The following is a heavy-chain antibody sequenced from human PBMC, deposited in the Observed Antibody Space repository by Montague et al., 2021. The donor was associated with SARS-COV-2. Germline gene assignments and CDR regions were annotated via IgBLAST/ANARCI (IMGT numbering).Heavy chain of an antibody. D-gene: IGHD5-12*01. CDR1: GRSISSSNYY. CDR2: IYDSGST. J-gene: IGHJ3*02. Sequence: SETLSLTRTVSGRSISSSNYYWDWIRQPPGKGLEWIGSIYDSGSTYYNPSLKSRVTISVDTSKNHFSLKLSSVTAADTAVYYCARRGRKLLPVATTIGGFDIWGQGAMVTVSS. CDR3: ARRGRKLLPVATTIGGFDI. V-gene: IGHV4-39*02.